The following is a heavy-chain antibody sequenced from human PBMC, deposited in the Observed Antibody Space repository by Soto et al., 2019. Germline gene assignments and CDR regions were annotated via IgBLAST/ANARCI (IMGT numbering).Heavy chain of an antibody. D-gene: IGHD3-3*01. Sequence: PSETLSLTCTVSGGSISSYYWSWIRQPAGKGLEWIGRIYTSGSTNYNPSLKSRVTMSVDTSKNQFSLKLSSVSAADTAVYYCARDRDDFWSGYRPPVDFDYWGQGTLVTVSS. J-gene: IGHJ4*02. CDR2: IYTSGST. V-gene: IGHV4-4*07. CDR1: GGSISSYY. CDR3: ARDRDDFWSGYRPPVDFDY.